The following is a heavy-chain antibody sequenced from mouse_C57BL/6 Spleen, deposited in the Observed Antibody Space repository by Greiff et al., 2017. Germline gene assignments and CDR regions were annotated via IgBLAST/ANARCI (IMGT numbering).Heavy chain of an antibody. CDR3: VRHDDMGSWFAY. J-gene: IGHJ3*01. D-gene: IGHD1-1*02. V-gene: IGHV10-1*01. Sequence: EVQLVESGGGLVQPKGSLKLSCAASGFSFNTYAMNWVRQAPGKGLEWVARIRRKSNNYATYYADSVKDRFTISRDDSESMLYLQMTNLKAEVTAMYCCVRHDDMGSWFAYWGQGTLVTVSA. CDR1: GFSFNTYA. CDR2: IRRKSNNYAT.